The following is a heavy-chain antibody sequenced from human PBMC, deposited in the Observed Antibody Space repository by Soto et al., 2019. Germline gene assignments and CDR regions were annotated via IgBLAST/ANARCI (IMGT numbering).Heavy chain of an antibody. CDR2: ISCDGVST. CDR3: AKDSYSGSYWRAFDY. V-gene: IGHV3-43*01. J-gene: IGHJ4*02. Sequence: GGSLRLSCAASGFTFDDYTMHWVRQAPGKGLEWVSLISCDGVSTYYADSVKGRFTISRDNSKNSLYLQMNSLRTEDTALYYCAKDSYSGSYWRAFDYGGQGTMVTV. D-gene: IGHD1-26*01. CDR1: GFTFDDYT.